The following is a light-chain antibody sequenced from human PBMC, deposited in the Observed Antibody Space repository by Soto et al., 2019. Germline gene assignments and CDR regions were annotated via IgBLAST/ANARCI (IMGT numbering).Light chain of an antibody. CDR1: QFIRNY. J-gene: IGKJ3*01. Sequence: DIQMTQSPSSLSASVGERVTITCRASQFIRNYLNWYQQKPGKALKLVIYGASNLQSGVPPRFSGSGSGSEFTLTISGLQPDDFAIYFCQQSYSLPLTFGPGTKVDV. CDR2: GAS. CDR3: QQSYSLPLT. V-gene: IGKV1-39*01.